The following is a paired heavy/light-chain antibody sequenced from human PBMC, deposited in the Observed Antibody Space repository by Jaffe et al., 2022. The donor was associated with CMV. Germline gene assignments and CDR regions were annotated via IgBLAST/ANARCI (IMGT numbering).Heavy chain of an antibody. CDR1: GFTFSSYI. D-gene: IGHD3-10*01. J-gene: IGHJ5*02. CDR3: ARAPRRLGFGQYTFDP. Sequence: EVQLVESGGGLVQPGGSLRLSCAASGFTFSSYIMNWVRQAPGKGLEWVSYISSTSDAIYYGDSVKGRFTISRDNAKNSLYLQMNSLRDEDTAVYYCARAPRRLGFGQYTFDPWGQGTLVTVSS. V-gene: IGHV3-48*02. CDR2: ISSTSDAI.
Light chain of an antibody. J-gene: IGKJ2*01. CDR2: AAS. Sequence: IQMTQSPSSLPASVGDRVTITCRASQTISSYLNWYQQKPGKAPKIVIYAASSLQSGVPSRFSGSGSGTYFTLTISSLQPEDFATYYCQQSYTTPLTFGQGTKLEIK. CDR3: QQSYTTPLT. V-gene: IGKV1-39*01. CDR1: QTISSY.